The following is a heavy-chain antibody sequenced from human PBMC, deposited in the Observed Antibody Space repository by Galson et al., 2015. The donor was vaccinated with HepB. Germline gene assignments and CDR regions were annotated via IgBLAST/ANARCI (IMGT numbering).Heavy chain of an antibody. CDR1: GYSFINYG. V-gene: IGHV1-18*01. Sequence: SVKVSCKASGYSFINYGMTWVRQAPGQGLEWMGWISADNGNTNYAQKYQDRVIMTTDTSTNTAYMEVRSLRTDDTAVYYCARGRYCTGTSCYINWFDPWGQGTLVTVPS. J-gene: IGHJ5*02. CDR2: ISADNGNT. CDR3: ARGRYCTGTSCYINWFDP. D-gene: IGHD2-2*01.